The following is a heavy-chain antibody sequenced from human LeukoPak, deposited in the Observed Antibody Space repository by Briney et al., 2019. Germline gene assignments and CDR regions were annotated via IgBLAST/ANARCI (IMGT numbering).Heavy chain of an antibody. J-gene: IGHJ3*02. CDR2: INPNSGGT. Sequence: ASVKVSCKASGYTFTGYYMHWVRQAPGQGLEWMGWINPNSGGTNYAQKFQGRVTMTRDTSISTAYMELSRLRSDDTAVYYCARESTISGIAVAHDASDIWGQGTMVTVSS. V-gene: IGHV1-2*02. CDR1: GYTFTGYY. D-gene: IGHD6-19*01. CDR3: ARESTISGIAVAHDASDI.